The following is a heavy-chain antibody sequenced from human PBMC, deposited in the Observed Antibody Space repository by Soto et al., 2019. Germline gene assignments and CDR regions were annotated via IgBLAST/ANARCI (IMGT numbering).Heavy chain of an antibody. CDR1: GFTFSHYA. Sequence: QVQLVESGGGVVQPGRSLRLSCAASGFTFSHYAMHWVRQAPGKGLEWVAHMSYDGSNEYYADSVKGRFTISRDNSKNTLYLQMNSLRAEDTAVYYCAKDGSHNFDYWGQGTLVTVSS. V-gene: IGHV3-30*18. D-gene: IGHD1-26*01. CDR2: MSYDGSNE. J-gene: IGHJ4*02. CDR3: AKDGSHNFDY.